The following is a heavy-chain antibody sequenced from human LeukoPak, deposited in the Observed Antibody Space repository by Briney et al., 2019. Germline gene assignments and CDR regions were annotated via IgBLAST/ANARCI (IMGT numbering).Heavy chain of an antibody. D-gene: IGHD4-17*01. Sequence: GGSLRLSCAASGFTFSSYSVNWVRQAPGKGLAWVSSISSSGSYIYYADSVKGRFTISRDNAKNSLYLQMNSLRHEDTAVYYCARDLYGDYTFDYWGQGTLITVSS. CDR2: ISSSGSYI. V-gene: IGHV3-21*01. CDR3: ARDLYGDYTFDY. J-gene: IGHJ4*02. CDR1: GFTFSSYS.